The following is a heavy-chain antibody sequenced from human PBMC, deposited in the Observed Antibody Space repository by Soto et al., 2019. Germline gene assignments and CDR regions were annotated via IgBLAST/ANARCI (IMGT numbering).Heavy chain of an antibody. CDR3: ASRSSAGYFDF. CDR1: GGSISDDTYY. Sequence: SETLSLTCTVSGGSISDDTYYWGWIRQPPGRGLEWIGSIYYSGDTYYNPSLRSRVTISVDTSRSQFSLELSSVTAADTAVYFCASRSSAGYFDFRGQGNLDTVSS. J-gene: IGHJ4*03. V-gene: IGHV4-39*01. CDR2: IYYSGDT.